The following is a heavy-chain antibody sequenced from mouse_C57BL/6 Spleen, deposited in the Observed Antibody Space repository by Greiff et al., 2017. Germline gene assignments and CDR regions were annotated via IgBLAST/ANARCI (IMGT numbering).Heavy chain of an antibody. CDR1: GYTFTSYW. CDR3: ARGYYDYYYFDY. CDR2: IDPSDSYT. J-gene: IGHJ2*01. V-gene: IGHV1-69*01. D-gene: IGHD2-4*01. Sequence: QVQLQQPGAELVMPGASVKLSCKASGYTFTSYWMHWVKQRPGQGLEWIGEIDPSDSYTNYNQKFKGKSTLTVDKSSSTAYMPLSSLTSEDSAVYYCARGYYDYYYFDYWGQGTTLTVSS.